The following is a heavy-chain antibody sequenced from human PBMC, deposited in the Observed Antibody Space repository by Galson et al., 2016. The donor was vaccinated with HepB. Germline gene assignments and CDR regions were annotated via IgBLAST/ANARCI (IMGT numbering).Heavy chain of an antibody. CDR3: AKGSAGVYGTIFDY. V-gene: IGHV3-30*18. Sequence: SLRLSCAVSGFTFSSFGMHWVRQAPGKGLEWVAVISYDGNNQYYADSVKGRFTISRDNSKKTLDLQMSSLSPEDTAVYHCAKGSAGVYGTIFDYWSQGTQVTVAP. CDR1: GFTFSSFG. D-gene: IGHD6-13*01. CDR2: ISYDGNNQ. J-gene: IGHJ4*02.